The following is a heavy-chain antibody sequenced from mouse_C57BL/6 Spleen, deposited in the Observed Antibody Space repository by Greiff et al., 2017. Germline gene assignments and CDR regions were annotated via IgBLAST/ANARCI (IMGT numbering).Heavy chain of an antibody. J-gene: IGHJ4*01. CDR2: IYPGSGST. V-gene: IGHV1-55*01. CDR3: SRSGYDYDNYAMDY. Sequence: QVQLQQPGAELVKPGASVKMSCKASGYTFTSYWITWVKQRPGQGLEWIGDIYPGSGSTNYNEQFKSKATLTVDTSSSTAYMQLSSLTSEDSAVYYCSRSGYDYDNYAMDYWGQGTSVTASS. D-gene: IGHD2-4*01. CDR1: GYTFTSYW.